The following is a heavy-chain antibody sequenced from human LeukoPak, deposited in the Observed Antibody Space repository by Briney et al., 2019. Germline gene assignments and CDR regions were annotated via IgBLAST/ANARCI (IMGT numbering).Heavy chain of an antibody. D-gene: IGHD3-10*01. J-gene: IGHJ4*02. Sequence: GGSLRLSCAASGFTFSSYAMHWVRQAPGKGLEWVAVITYDGSNKYYADSVKGRFTISRDNSKNTLYLQMNSLRAEDTAVYYCASSMVRGVIMPNDYWGQGTLVTVSS. CDR2: ITYDGSNK. V-gene: IGHV3-30*04. CDR1: GFTFSSYA. CDR3: ASSMVRGVIMPNDY.